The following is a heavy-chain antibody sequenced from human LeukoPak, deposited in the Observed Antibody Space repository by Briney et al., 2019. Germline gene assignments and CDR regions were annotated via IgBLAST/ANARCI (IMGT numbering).Heavy chain of an antibody. CDR2: ISSSSSYI. CDR3: ARAYCSGGSCRYGLDY. D-gene: IGHD2-15*01. V-gene: IGHV3-21*01. J-gene: IGHJ4*02. Sequence: PGGSLRLSCAASGFTFSSYSMNWVRQAPGKGLGWVSSISSSSSYIYYADSVKGRFTISRDNAKNSLYLQMNSLRAEDTAVYYCARAYCSGGSCRYGLDYWGQGPLVTVSS. CDR1: GFTFSSYS.